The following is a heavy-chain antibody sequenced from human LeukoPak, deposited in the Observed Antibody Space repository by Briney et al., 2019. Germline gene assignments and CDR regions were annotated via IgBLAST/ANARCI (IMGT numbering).Heavy chain of an antibody. CDR2: INSDGRST. J-gene: IGHJ5*02. Sequence: GGSLTLSCAASGFTFSSYWMHWVRQAPGKGLVWVSHINSDGRSTTYADSVKGRFTISRDNAKNTLYLQMNSLRAEDTAVYYCARTGIAARPTVWFDPWGQGTLVTVSP. CDR1: GFTFSSYW. D-gene: IGHD6-6*01. CDR3: ARTGIAARPTVWFDP. V-gene: IGHV3-74*01.